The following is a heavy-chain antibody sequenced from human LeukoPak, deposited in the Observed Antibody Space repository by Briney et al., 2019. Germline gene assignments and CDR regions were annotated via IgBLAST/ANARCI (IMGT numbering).Heavy chain of an antibody. J-gene: IGHJ4*02. CDR3: ARGRGGSYHY. Sequence: GGSLRLSCAASGSTFSNDWMHWVRQAPGKGLVWVSRINTDRSTTSYADSVKGRFTISRDNAKNTLYLQMNSLRVEDTAVYYCARGRGGSYHYWGQGTLVTVSS. CDR2: INTDRSTT. V-gene: IGHV3-74*01. CDR1: GSTFSNDW. D-gene: IGHD1-26*01.